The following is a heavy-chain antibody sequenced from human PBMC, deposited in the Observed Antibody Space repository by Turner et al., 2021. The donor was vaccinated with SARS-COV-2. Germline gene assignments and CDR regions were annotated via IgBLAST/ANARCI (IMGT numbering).Heavy chain of an antibody. CDR2: IIPIFGTA. V-gene: IGHV1-69*01. CDR3: VRWSYYDSSGYSLDY. Sequence: VQLVQSGAEVQKPGSSVKAPCKAFGATFSSYAISWVRQAPGQGLGWMGGIIPIFGTANYAQKFQGRVTITADESTSTACMELSSLRSEDTAVYYCVRWSYYDSSGYSLDYWGQGTLVTVSS. J-gene: IGHJ4*02. CDR1: GATFSSYA. D-gene: IGHD3-22*01.